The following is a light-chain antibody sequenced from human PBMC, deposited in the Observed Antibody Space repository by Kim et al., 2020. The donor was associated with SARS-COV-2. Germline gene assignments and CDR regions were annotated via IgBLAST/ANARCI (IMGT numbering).Light chain of an antibody. CDR3: QQANSFPLT. J-gene: IGKJ4*01. CDR1: QGISRW. Sequence: DIQMTQSPSSVSASVGDRVTITCRARQGISRWLAWYQQIPGKAPKLLIYAASSLHSGVPSRFSGSGSGTDFTLTISSLQPEDFETYYCQQANSFPLTFGGGTKVDIK. CDR2: AAS. V-gene: IGKV1-12*01.